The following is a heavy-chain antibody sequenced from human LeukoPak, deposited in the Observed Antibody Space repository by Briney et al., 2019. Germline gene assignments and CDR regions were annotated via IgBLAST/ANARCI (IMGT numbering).Heavy chain of an antibody. V-gene: IGHV3-30*04. D-gene: IGHD1-14*01. Sequence: GRSLRLSCAGSGFGLGSYNMYWIRQAPGKGLEWVTLISFNGNDKKYADSVKGRFTVSRDNSRNTVFLQMNSLRAEDTAVYYCAKPARTDAFDIWGQGTMITVSS. J-gene: IGHJ3*02. CDR1: GFGLGSYN. CDR2: ISFNGNDK. CDR3: AKPARTDAFDI.